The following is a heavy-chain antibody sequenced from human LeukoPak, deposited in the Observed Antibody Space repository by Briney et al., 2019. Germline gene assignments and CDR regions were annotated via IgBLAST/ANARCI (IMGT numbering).Heavy chain of an antibody. CDR1: GGSISTYY. CDR2: IYYSGST. V-gene: IGHV4-59*01. CDR3: AREYYYDSSGYYPPHAFDI. D-gene: IGHD3-22*01. Sequence: TSETLSLTCTVSGGSISTYYWSWIRQPPGKALEWIGYIYYSGSTNYNPSLQSRVTISVDTSKKQFSLKLSSVTAAEKAVYYCAREYYYDSSGYYPPHAFDIWGQGTMVTVSS. J-gene: IGHJ3*02.